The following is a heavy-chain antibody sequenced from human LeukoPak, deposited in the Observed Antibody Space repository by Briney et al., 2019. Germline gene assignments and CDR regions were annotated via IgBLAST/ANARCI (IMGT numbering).Heavy chain of an antibody. J-gene: IGHJ4*02. D-gene: IGHD3/OR15-3a*01. CDR3: ARQTGSGLFTLP. Sequence: ASVKVSCKASGYTFTGYYMHWVRQAPGQGLEWMGWINPNSGGTNYAQKFQGRVTISIDTSKNQISLRLTSVTATDTAMYYCARQTGSGLFTLPGGQGTLVTVSS. V-gene: IGHV1-2*02. CDR2: INPNSGGT. CDR1: GYTFTGYY.